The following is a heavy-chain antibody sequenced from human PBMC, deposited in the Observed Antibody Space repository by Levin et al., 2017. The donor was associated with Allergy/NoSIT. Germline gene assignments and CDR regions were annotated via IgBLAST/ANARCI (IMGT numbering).Heavy chain of an antibody. CDR1: GLSFSDYG. CDR3: ASRGSFDH. Sequence: LSLTCAASGLSFSDYGMHWVRQAPDSGLEWVALITSDGSNKFYADSVKGRFIISRDNSRNTLFLQLNSLRPEDTAVYYCASRGSFDHWGQGTLVTVSS. J-gene: IGHJ4*02. CDR2: ITSDGSNK. D-gene: IGHD3-10*01. V-gene: IGHV3-30*03.